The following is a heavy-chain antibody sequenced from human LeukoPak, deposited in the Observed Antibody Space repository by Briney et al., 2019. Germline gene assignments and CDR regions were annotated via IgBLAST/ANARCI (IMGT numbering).Heavy chain of an antibody. CDR1: GGSISSSSYY. D-gene: IGHD2-21*02. J-gene: IGHJ3*02. CDR3: ARGRVGTAYCGGDCSNAFDI. V-gene: IGHV4-39*01. CDR2: IYYSGST. Sequence: KPSETLSLTCTVSGGSISSSSYYWGWIRQPPGKGLEWIGSIYYSGSTYYNPSLKSRVTISVDTSKNQFSLKLSSVTAADTAVYYCARGRVGTAYCGGDCSNAFDIWGQGTMVTVSS.